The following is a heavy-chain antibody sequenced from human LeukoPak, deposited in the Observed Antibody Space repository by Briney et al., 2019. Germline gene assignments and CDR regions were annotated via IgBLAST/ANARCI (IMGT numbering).Heavy chain of an antibody. J-gene: IGHJ6*03. CDR2: ISGSSSYI. D-gene: IGHD1-26*01. CDR1: GFTFSGYD. Sequence: GGSLRLSCAASGFTFSGYDMNWVRQAPGKGLEWVSSISGSSSYIYYADSMKGRFTISRDNAKNSLYLQMDSLGPEDTAVYYCARDPYSGNYGTYYYYYMDVWGKGTTVTISS. CDR3: ARDPYSGNYGTYYYYYMDV. V-gene: IGHV3-21*01.